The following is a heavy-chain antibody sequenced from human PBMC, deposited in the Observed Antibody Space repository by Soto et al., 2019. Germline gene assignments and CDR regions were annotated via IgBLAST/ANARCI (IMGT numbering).Heavy chain of an antibody. V-gene: IGHV2-5*02. CDR3: AHSEDEVGGFDY. CDR2: IYWDDDK. CDR1: GFSLSTSGVG. D-gene: IGHD3-16*01. Sequence: QITLKESGPTLVKPTQTLTLTCTFSGFSLSTSGVGVGWIRQPPGKALEWLALIYWDDDKRYSPSLKSRLTLTKDTSKNQVVLTMLNMDPVDTATYFCAHSEDEVGGFDYWGQGTLVTVSS. J-gene: IGHJ4*02.